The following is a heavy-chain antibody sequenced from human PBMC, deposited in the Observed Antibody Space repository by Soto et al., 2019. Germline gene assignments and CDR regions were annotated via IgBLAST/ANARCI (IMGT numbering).Heavy chain of an antibody. J-gene: IGHJ3*02. D-gene: IGHD4-17*01. V-gene: IGHV3-23*01. CDR1: GFTFSSYA. CDR3: ATVLGDYGAFHI. Sequence: GGSLRLSCAASGFTFSSYAMSWVRQAPGKGLEWVSAISGSGGSTYYADSVKGRFTNSRDNSKNTLYLQMNGLRAEDTAVYYCATVLGDYGAFHIWGQGTMVTVSS. CDR2: ISGSGGST.